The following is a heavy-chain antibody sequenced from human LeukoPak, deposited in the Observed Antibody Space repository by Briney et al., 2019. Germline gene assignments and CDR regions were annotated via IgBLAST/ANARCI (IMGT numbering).Heavy chain of an antibody. CDR3: ARSILRLGGVVPAAPDY. Sequence: SETLSLTCTVSGGSISSGGYYWSWIRQPPGKGLEWIGYIYHSGSTYYNPSLKSRVTISVDRSKNQFSLKLSSVTAADTAVYYCARSILRLGGVVPAAPDYWGQGTLVTVSS. V-gene: IGHV4-30-2*01. CDR1: GGSISSGGYY. J-gene: IGHJ4*02. CDR2: IYHSGST. D-gene: IGHD2-2*01.